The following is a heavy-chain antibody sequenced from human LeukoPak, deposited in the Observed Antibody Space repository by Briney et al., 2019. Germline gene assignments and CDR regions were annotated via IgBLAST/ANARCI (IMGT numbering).Heavy chain of an antibody. CDR1: GFTFSSYG. D-gene: IGHD3-10*01. Sequence: GRSLRLSCAASGFTFSSYGMHWVRQAPGKGLEWVAVIWYDGSNKYYVDSVKGRFTISRDNSKNTLYLQMNSLRAEDTAMCYCARGNYYGSGSFDYWGQGTLVTVSS. J-gene: IGHJ4*02. V-gene: IGHV3-33*01. CDR2: IWYDGSNK. CDR3: ARGNYYGSGSFDY.